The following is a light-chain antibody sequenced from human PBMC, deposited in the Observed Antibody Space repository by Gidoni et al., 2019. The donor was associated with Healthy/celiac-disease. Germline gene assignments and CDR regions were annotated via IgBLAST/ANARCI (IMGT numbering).Light chain of an antibody. V-gene: IGLV2-23*01. CDR2: EGS. J-gene: IGLJ1*01. CDR1: SSDVGSYNL. Sequence: QSALPQPASVSGSPGQSITITCTGTSSDVGSYNLVSWYQQHPGKAPKLMINEGSKRPSGVSNRFSGSKSGNTASLTISGLQAEDEADYYCCSYAGSSTPYVFGTGTKVTVL. CDR3: CSYAGSSTPYV.